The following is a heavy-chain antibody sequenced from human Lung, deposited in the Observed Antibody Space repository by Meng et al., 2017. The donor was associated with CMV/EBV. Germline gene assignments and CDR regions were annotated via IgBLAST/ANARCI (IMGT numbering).Heavy chain of an antibody. CDR3: ASFPPPGKQWLVTDY. CDR1: GGSITSSNW. D-gene: IGHD6-19*01. J-gene: IGHJ4*02. CDR2: IYHSGST. Sequence: QGQLQGSGARLVQRSGTLSLTCAVAGGSITSSNWWSWVRQPPGKGLEWIGEIYHSGSTNYNPSLKSRVTISVDKSKNQFSLKLSSVTAADTAVYYCASFPPPGKQWLVTDYWGQGTLVTVSS. V-gene: IGHV4-4*02.